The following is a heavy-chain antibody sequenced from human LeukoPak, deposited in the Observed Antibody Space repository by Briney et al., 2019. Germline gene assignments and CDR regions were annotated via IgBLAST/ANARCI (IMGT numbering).Heavy chain of an antibody. CDR2: IYYSGST. J-gene: IGHJ6*03. D-gene: IGHD6-19*01. CDR3: ARAGSSGWNYYYYYMDV. V-gene: IGHV4-39*07. Sequence: SETLSLTCTVSGGSISSSSYYWGWIRQPPGKGLEWIGSIYYSGSTYYNPSLKSRVTISVDTSKNQFSLKLSSVAAADTAVYYCARAGSSGWNYYYYYMDVWGKGTTVTVSS. CDR1: GGSISSSSYY.